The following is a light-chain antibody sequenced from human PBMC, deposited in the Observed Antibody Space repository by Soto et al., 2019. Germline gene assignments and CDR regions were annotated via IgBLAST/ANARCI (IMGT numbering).Light chain of an antibody. CDR1: SSDVGGYNY. J-gene: IGLJ2*01. V-gene: IGLV2-14*01. CDR2: DVS. CDR3: SSYTSSSTLL. Sequence: QSALTQPASVSGSPGQSITISCTGTSSDVGGYNYVSWYQQHPGKAPKLMIYDVSNRPSGVSNRFSGSKSGNTASLTISGLQAEYEADYYCSSYTSSSTLLFGGGTKLTVL.